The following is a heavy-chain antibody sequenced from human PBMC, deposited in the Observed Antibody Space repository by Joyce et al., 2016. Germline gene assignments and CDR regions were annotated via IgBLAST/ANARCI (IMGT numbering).Heavy chain of an antibody. CDR2: ISASSGTI. J-gene: IGHJ4*02. CDR3: ARVGRTGYMCDY. D-gene: IGHD5-24*01. Sequence: EVQLVESGGGLVQPGGSLRLSCAASGFSFDTYSINWVRQAPGKGLEWLSYISASSGTIYYADSVKGRFTISRDNAKNSVYLQMNSLRDEDTAVYYCARVGRTGYMCDYWGQGTLVTVSS. V-gene: IGHV3-48*02. CDR1: GFSFDTYS.